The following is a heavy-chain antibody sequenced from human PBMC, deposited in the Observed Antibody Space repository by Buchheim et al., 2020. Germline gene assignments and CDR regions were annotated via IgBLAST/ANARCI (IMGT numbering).Heavy chain of an antibody. J-gene: IGHJ6*02. V-gene: IGHV4-61*02. CDR1: GGSISSDNYY. CDR2: IYTSGST. CDR3: ARGLPIYYYYYGMDV. Sequence: QVQLQESGPGLVKPSQTLSLTCTVSGGSISSDNYYWNWIRQPAGKGLEWIGRIYTSGSTNYNPSLKSRVTISVDPSKNQFSLKLSSVTAADTAVYYCARGLPIYYYYYGMDVWGQGTT.